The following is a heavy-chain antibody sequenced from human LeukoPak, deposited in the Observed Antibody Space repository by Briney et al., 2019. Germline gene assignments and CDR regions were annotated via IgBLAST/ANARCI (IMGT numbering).Heavy chain of an antibody. Sequence: SQTLSLTFACSGDSVSSNSVAWNWVRQSPSRGLEWLGRTYYRSEWFNDYAVSVKSRITINPDTSRNQLSLQLNSVTPEDTAVYYCARERSSTFDIWGQGTMVTVSS. J-gene: IGHJ3*02. CDR1: GDSVSSNSVA. V-gene: IGHV6-1*01. CDR3: ARERSSTFDI. CDR2: TYYRSEWFN.